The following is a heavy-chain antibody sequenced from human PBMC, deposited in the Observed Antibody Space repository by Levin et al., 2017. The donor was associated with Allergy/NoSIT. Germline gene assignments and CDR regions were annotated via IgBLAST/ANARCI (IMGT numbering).Heavy chain of an antibody. D-gene: IGHD3-9*01. V-gene: IGHV4-39*01. Sequence: SQTLSLTCSVSGGSISSSNYYWAWIRQTPGKGLEWIGSSYYRGSTYYNPSLKSRVTISVDTSKNQFSLKLSSVTAADTAVFYCARHVYYDILTDYYRGYHFDYWGPGTLVTVSS. CDR1: GGSISSSNYY. CDR2: SYYRGST. J-gene: IGHJ4*02. CDR3: ARHVYYDILTDYYRGYHFDY.